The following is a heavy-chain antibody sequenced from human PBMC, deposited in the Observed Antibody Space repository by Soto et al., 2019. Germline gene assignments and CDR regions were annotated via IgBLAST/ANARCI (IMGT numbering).Heavy chain of an antibody. D-gene: IGHD4-17*01. CDR3: ARGMTVTTWGAGMDV. J-gene: IGHJ6*02. CDR1: GGSFSGYY. Sequence: SETLSLTCAVYGGSFSGYYWSWIRQPPGKGLEWIGEINHSGSTNYNPSLKSRVTISVDTSKNQFSLKLSSVTAADTAVYYCARGMTVTTWGAGMDVWGQGTTVTVSS. CDR2: INHSGST. V-gene: IGHV4-34*01.